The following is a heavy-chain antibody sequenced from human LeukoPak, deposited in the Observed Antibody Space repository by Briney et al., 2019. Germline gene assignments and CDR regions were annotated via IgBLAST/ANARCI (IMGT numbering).Heavy chain of an antibody. J-gene: IGHJ4*02. Sequence: PGGSLRLSCAASGFTFSSYSMNWVRQAPGKGLEWVSSISSSSSYIYYADSVKGRFPLSRDNAKNSLYLQMNSLRAEKQGGYYCAAKGIVGANSLDYWGQGTLVTVSS. CDR2: ISSSSSYI. CDR1: GFTFSSYS. D-gene: IGHD1-26*01. V-gene: IGHV3-21*01. CDR3: AAKGIVGANSLDY.